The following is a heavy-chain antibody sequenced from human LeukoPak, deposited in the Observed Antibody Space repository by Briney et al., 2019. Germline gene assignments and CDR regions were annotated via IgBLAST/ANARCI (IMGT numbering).Heavy chain of an antibody. V-gene: IGHV1-69*02. CDR1: GGAFSSYT. CDR2: IIPILAIA. Sequence: SVKVSCKASGGAFSSYTFTWVRQAPGQGLEWMGRIIPILAIADYAQKFQGRVAITADRSTSTAYMELSRLRTEDTAVYYCARARPFYYDSSGYYYDLGYWGQGTLVTVSS. CDR3: ARARPFYYDSSGYYYDLGY. J-gene: IGHJ4*02. D-gene: IGHD3-22*01.